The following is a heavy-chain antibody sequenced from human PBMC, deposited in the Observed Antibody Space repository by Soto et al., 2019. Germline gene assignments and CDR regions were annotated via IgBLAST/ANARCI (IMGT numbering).Heavy chain of an antibody. CDR2: IWYDGSNK. CDR1: GFTFSSYG. D-gene: IGHD6-13*01. V-gene: IGHV3-33*01. J-gene: IGHJ6*02. Sequence: HPGGSLRPSCAASGFTFSSYGMHWVRQAPGKGLEWVAVIWYDGSNKYYADSVKGRFTISRDNSKNTLYLQMNSLRAEDTAVYYCARGFSYGSSWYAGLGRYYYYGMDVWGQGTTVTVSS. CDR3: ARGFSYGSSWYAGLGRYYYYGMDV.